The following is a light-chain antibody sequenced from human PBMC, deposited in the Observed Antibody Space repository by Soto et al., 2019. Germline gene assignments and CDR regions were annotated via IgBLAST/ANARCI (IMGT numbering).Light chain of an antibody. Sequence: QLVLTQSPSASASLGASVKFTCTLSSGHSSDAIAWHQQQPEKGPRFLMKLNSDGSHTKGDGIPDRFSGSSSGAERYLTISSLQYEDEADYYCQAWATGIVVFGGGTQLTVL. J-gene: IGLJ3*02. V-gene: IGLV4-69*01. CDR3: QAWATGIVV. CDR1: SGHSSDA. CDR2: LNSDGSH.